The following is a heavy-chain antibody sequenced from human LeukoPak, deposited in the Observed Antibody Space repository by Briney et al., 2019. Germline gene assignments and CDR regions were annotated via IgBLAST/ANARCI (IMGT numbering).Heavy chain of an antibody. D-gene: IGHD6-19*01. CDR3: ARVAVALGP. CDR1: GYTFTSYG. J-gene: IGHJ5*02. CDR2: INPNSGGT. V-gene: IGHV1-2*02. Sequence: ASVKVSCKASGYTFTSYGISWVRQAPGQGLEWMGWINPNSGGTNYAQKFQGRVTMTRDTSISTAYMELSRLRSDDTAVYYCARVAVALGPWGQGTLVTVSS.